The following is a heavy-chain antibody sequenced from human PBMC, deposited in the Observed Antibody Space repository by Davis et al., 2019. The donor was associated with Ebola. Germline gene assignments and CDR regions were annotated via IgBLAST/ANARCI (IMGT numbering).Heavy chain of an antibody. D-gene: IGHD4-17*01. Sequence: PGGSLRLSCAASGFTFSSYDMHWVRQGTGKGLEWVSAIGTAGDTYYPGSVKGRFTISRENAKNSLYLQMNSLRSEDTAVYYCARDLYGDYAPYDYWGQGTLVTVSS. CDR2: IGTAGDT. CDR3: ARDLYGDYAPYDY. J-gene: IGHJ4*02. V-gene: IGHV3-13*01. CDR1: GFTFSSYD.